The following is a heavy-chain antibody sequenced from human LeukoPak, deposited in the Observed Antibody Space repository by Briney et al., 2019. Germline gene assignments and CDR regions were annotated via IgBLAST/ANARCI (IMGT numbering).Heavy chain of an antibody. Sequence: GGSLRLSCAASGFTFSSYAMHWVRQAPGKGLEYVSAISSNGGSTYYANSVKGRFTISRDNSKNTLYLQMGSLRAEDMAVYYCARGYYDSSGYQLLDYWGQGTLVTVSS. CDR1: GFTFSSYA. CDR3: ARGYYDSSGYQLLDY. V-gene: IGHV3-64*01. CDR2: ISSNGGST. J-gene: IGHJ4*02. D-gene: IGHD3-22*01.